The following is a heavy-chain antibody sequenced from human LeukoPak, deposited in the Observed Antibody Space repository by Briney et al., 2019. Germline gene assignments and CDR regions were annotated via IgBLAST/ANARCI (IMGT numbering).Heavy chain of an antibody. CDR3: AKARWELNDAFDI. D-gene: IGHD1-26*01. Sequence: GGSLRLSCAASGFTFDDYAMHWVRQAPGKGLEWVSGISWNSGSIGYADSVKGRFTISRDNAKNSLYLQMNSLRAEDMALYYCAKARWELNDAFDIWGQGTMVTVSS. J-gene: IGHJ3*02. CDR1: GFTFDDYA. V-gene: IGHV3-9*03. CDR2: ISWNSGSI.